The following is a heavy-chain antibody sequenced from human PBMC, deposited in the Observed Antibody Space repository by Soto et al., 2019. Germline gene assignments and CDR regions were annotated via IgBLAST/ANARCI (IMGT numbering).Heavy chain of an antibody. Sequence: PSETLSLTCTVSGGSISSYYWSWIRQPPGKGLEWIGYIYYSGSTNYNPSLKSQVTISVDTSKNQFSLKLSSVTAADTAVYYCARRKTSGRTGAFDIWGQGTMVTVSS. V-gene: IGHV4-59*08. CDR1: GGSISSYY. CDR3: ARRKTSGRTGAFDI. J-gene: IGHJ3*02. CDR2: IYYSGST. D-gene: IGHD1-26*01.